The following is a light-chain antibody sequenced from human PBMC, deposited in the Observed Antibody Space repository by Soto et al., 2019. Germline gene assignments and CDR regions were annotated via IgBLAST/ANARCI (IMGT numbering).Light chain of an antibody. CDR3: SSFTSRFTFNYV. CDR1: SSDVGAYNY. CDR2: EVT. V-gene: IGLV2-14*01. Sequence: QSVLTQPASVSGSPGQSITISCTGTSSDVGAYNYVSWYQQHPGKAPKIIIYEVTSRPSGVSNRFSGSKSGNTASLTISGLQAEDDADYYCSSFTSRFTFNYVFGTGTKVTVL. J-gene: IGLJ1*01.